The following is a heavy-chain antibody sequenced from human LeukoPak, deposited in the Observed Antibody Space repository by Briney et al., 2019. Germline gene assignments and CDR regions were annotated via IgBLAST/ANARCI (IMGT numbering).Heavy chain of an antibody. CDR2: IKQDGSEQ. CDR1: GFTFSGYW. J-gene: IGHJ4*02. CDR3: TRDSYFDSSAYYNGWNYFDY. V-gene: IGHV3-7*01. Sequence: GSLRLSCVASGFTFSGYWMYWVRQAPGKGLEWVANIKQDGSEQFYVDSVKGRFTISRDNAQNVLYLQMNSLRAEDTAVHYCTRDSYFDSSAYYNGWNYFDYWGQGILVTVSS. D-gene: IGHD3-22*01.